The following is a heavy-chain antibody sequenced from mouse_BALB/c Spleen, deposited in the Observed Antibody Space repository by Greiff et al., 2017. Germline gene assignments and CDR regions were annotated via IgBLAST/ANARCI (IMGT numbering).Heavy chain of an antibody. CDR2: IYPGDGDT. Sequence: VHLVESGAELVRPGSSVKISCKASGYAFSSYWMNWVKQRPGQGLEWIGQIYPGDGDTNYNGKFKGKATLTADKSSSTAYMQLSSLTSEDSAVYFCARDEDYGSSPFAYWGQGTLVTVSA. CDR1: GYAFSSYW. J-gene: IGHJ3*01. D-gene: IGHD1-1*01. CDR3: ARDEDYGSSPFAY. V-gene: IGHV1-80*01.